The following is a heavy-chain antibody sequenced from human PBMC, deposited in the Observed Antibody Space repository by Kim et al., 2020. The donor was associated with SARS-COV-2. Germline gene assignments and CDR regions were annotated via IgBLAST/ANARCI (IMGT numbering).Heavy chain of an antibody. Sequence: GGSLRLSCAASGFTFSAAAMHWVRQAPGKGLEYVSIISTNGDRTYYANSVKGRFTVSRDNSKDTLYLQMGSLRGEDMAVYFCARVRHYGSTYYALDVWGQGTTVTVPS. CDR1: GFTFSAAA. V-gene: IGHV3-64*01. CDR3: ARVRHYGSTYYALDV. D-gene: IGHD3-10*01. J-gene: IGHJ6*01. CDR2: ISTNGDRT.